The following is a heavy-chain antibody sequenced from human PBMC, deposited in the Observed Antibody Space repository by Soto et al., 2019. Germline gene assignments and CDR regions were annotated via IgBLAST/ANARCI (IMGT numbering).Heavy chain of an antibody. Sequence: GGSLRLSCTASGFTFSRHAMTWVRQAPGKGLEWVSGLSDSGGSIYYADSVKGRFTISRDNSMNTLHLQMNTLRAEDTAIYYCAKVSSSWYAGFFDLWGQGTLVTVS. J-gene: IGHJ4*02. CDR2: LSDSGGSI. CDR3: AKVSSSWYAGFFDL. D-gene: IGHD6-13*01. V-gene: IGHV3-23*01. CDR1: GFTFSRHA.